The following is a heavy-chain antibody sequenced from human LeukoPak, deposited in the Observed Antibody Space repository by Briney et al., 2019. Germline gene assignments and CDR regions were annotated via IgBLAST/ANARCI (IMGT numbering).Heavy chain of an antibody. Sequence: SETLSLTCTVSGGSISSSSYYRGWIRQPPGKRLEWIGSIYYSGSTYYNPSLKSRVTISVDTSKNQFSLKLSSVTAADTAVYYCARRAPGVGAATYYFDYWGQGTLVTVSS. D-gene: IGHD2-15*01. CDR3: ARRAPGVGAATYYFDY. CDR2: IYYSGST. V-gene: IGHV4-39*01. J-gene: IGHJ4*02. CDR1: GGSISSSSYY.